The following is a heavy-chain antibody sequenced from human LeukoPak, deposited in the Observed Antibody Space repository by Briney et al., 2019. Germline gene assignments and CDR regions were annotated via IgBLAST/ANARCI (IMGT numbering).Heavy chain of an antibody. J-gene: IGHJ5*02. CDR3: ARDLQPASYYDSSASRSNWFDP. Sequence: GGSLRLSCAASGFTFRSYRMNWVRQAPGKGLEWVSSISSSSSYIYYADSVKGRFTISRDNAKNSLYLQMNSLRAEDTAVYYCARDLQPASYYDSSASRSNWFDPWGQGTLVTVSS. V-gene: IGHV3-21*01. CDR1: GFTFRSYR. D-gene: IGHD3-22*01. CDR2: ISSSSSYI.